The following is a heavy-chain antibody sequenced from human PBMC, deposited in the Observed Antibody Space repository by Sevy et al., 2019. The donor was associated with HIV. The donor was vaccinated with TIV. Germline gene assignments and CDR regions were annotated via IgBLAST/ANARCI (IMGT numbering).Heavy chain of an antibody. CDR3: LRDPQINDIAESGIIH. CDR1: GFTFRKYG. CDR2: IWWDGSEK. D-gene: IGHD6-13*01. J-gene: IGHJ4*02. Sequence: GGSLRLSCAASGFTFRKYGMHWVRQAPGKGLEWVAVIWWDGSEKYYADSVKGRFTISRDNSEDTMYLQMRSLRADDTSVYYCLRDPQINDIAESGIIHWGQGTLVTVSS. V-gene: IGHV3-33*01.